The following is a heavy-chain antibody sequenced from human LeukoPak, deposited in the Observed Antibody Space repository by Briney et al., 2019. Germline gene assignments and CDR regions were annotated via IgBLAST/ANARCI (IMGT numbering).Heavy chain of an antibody. J-gene: IGHJ6*02. CDR2: ISGGSGYI. CDR1: GLTFSTYS. V-gene: IGHV3-21*01. D-gene: IGHD2-2*01. Sequence: GGSLRLSCAASGLTFSTYSMNWVRQAPGKGLEWVSSISGGSGYIYYADSVKGRFTVSRDNAKNSLYLQMNSLRDEDTAVYYCARGPFSSPGGMDVWGQGTTVTVSS. CDR3: ARGPFSSPGGMDV.